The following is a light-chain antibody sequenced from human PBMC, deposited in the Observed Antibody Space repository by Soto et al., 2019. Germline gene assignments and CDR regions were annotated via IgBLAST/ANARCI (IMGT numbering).Light chain of an antibody. CDR1: QTVSSYY. Sequence: EILVTQSPGTLSLSPGERATLSCRGSQTVSSYYLAWYQQKPGQAPRLLIYGASSRATGIPDRFSGSGSGTDFTLTISRLEPEDFAVYYCQQYASSPGTLGQGTTVDIK. CDR3: QQYASSPGT. V-gene: IGKV3-20*01. CDR2: GAS. J-gene: IGKJ1*01.